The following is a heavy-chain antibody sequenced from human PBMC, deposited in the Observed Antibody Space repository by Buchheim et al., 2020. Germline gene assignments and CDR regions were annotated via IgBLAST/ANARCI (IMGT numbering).Heavy chain of an antibody. J-gene: IGHJ1*01. CDR2: IYPGDSDT. D-gene: IGHD6-13*01. V-gene: IGHV5-51*01. CDR1: GYSFTSYW. Sequence: EVQLVQSGAEVKKPGESLKISCKGSGYSFTSYWIGWVRQMPGKGLEWMGIIYPGDSDTRYSPSFQGQVTISADKSISTAYLQWSSLKASDTAMYYCARLSRSARIAAAGTDAEYFQHWGQGTL. CDR3: ARLSRSARIAAAGTDAEYFQH.